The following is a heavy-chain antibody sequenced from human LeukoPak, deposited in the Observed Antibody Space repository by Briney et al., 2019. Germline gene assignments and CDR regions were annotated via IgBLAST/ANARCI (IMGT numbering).Heavy chain of an antibody. CDR1: GGTFSSYA. CDR3: AREPYDSSGPNHYYYYGMDV. CDR2: IIPIFGTA. J-gene: IGHJ6*02. V-gene: IGHV1-69*13. D-gene: IGHD3-22*01. Sequence: SVKVSCKASGGTFSSYAISWVRQAPGQGLEWMGGIIPIFGTANYAQKFQGRVTITADESTSTAYMELSSLRSEDTAVYYCAREPYDSSGPNHYYYYGMDVWGQGTTVTVSS.